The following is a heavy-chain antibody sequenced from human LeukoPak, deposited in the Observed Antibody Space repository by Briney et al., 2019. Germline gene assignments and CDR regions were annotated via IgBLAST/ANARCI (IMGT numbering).Heavy chain of an antibody. D-gene: IGHD2-15*01. J-gene: IGHJ4*02. Sequence: SETLSLTCTVSGGSISSYYWSWIRQPPGKGLEWIGYIYYSGSTNYNPSLKSRVTISVDTSKNQFSLKLSSVTAADTAVYYCASEGLLPGRGYFDYWGQGTLVTVSS. V-gene: IGHV4-59*01. CDR3: ASEGLLPGRGYFDY. CDR2: IYYSGST. CDR1: GGSISSYY.